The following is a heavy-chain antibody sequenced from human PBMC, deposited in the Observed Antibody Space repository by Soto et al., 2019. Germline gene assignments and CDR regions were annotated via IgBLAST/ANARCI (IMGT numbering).Heavy chain of an antibody. J-gene: IGHJ6*02. CDR3: ARIPRDGYNYVDYYYGMDV. CDR1: GDSVSSNSAA. V-gene: IGHV6-1*01. Sequence: QSQTLSLTCAISGDSVSSNSAAWNWIRQSPSRGLEWLGRTYYRSKWYNDYAVSVKSRITINPDTSKNQFSLQLNSVTPEDTAVYYCARIPRDGYNYVDYYYGMDVWGQGTTVTVSS. CDR2: TYYRSKWYN. D-gene: IGHD5-12*01.